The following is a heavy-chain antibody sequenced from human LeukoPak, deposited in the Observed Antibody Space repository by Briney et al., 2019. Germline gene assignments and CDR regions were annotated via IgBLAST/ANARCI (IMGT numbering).Heavy chain of an antibody. V-gene: IGHV4-34*01. Sequence: PSETLSLTCAVYGGSFSGYYWSWIRQPPGKGLEWIGEINHSGSTNYNPSLKSRVTISVDTSKNQFSLKLSSVTAADTAVYYCARRSTSYDILTGYPTFDYWGQGTLVTVSS. J-gene: IGHJ4*02. CDR3: ARRSTSYDILTGYPTFDY. CDR1: GGSFSGYY. CDR2: INHSGST. D-gene: IGHD3-9*01.